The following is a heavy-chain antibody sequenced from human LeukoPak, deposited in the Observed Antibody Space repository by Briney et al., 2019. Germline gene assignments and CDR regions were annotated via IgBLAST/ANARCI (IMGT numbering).Heavy chain of an antibody. Sequence: GRSLRLSCIASGFTFSYYGMHWVRQAPGRGLEWVAFIRYDGSNKYYADPVKGRFTISRDNSKNTLYLQMNSLRAEDTAVYYCAKARGYCSSTSCFRPFDYWGQGTLVTVSS. CDR2: IRYDGSNK. J-gene: IGHJ4*02. D-gene: IGHD2-2*01. CDR3: AKARGYCSSTSCFRPFDY. CDR1: GFTFSYYG. V-gene: IGHV3-30*02.